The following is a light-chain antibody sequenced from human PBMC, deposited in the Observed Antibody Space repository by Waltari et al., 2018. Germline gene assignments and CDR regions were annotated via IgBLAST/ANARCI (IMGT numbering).Light chain of an antibody. V-gene: IGLV3-21*03. CDR1: DIGRKN. CDR2: DNS. J-gene: IGLJ2*01. Sequence: SYVVTQPPSVSLAPGKTATITRGGDDIGRKNVCWYQQRPGQAPVLVVYDNSDRSSGVPERFSGSNSGDTATLTISRVEVGDEADFYCQVWDSTTDHAIFGGGTKLTVL. CDR3: QVWDSTTDHAI.